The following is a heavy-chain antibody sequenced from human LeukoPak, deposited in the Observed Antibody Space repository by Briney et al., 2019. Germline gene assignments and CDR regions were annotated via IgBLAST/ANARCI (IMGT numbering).Heavy chain of an antibody. CDR1: GGSISSGDYY. CDR3: ARVYRFNWYFDL. D-gene: IGHD1-26*01. V-gene: IGHV4-30-4*08. Sequence: SQTLSLTCTVSGGSISSGDYYWSWLRQPPGKGLEWIGYIYYSGSTYYNPSLKSRVTISVDTSKNQFSLKLSSVTAADTAVYYCARVYRFNWYFDLWGRGTLVTVSS. J-gene: IGHJ2*01. CDR2: IYYSGST.